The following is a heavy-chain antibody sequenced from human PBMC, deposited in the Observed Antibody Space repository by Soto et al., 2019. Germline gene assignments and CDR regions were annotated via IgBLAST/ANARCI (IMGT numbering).Heavy chain of an antibody. V-gene: IGHV1-69*13. CDR2: IIPIFGTA. CDR3: ARDFRGSYYYDSSGSNWFDP. D-gene: IGHD3-22*01. Sequence: GASVKVSCKASGGTFGSYAISWVRQAPGQGLEWMGGIIPIFGTANYAQKFQGRVTITADESTSTAYMELSSLRSEDTAVYYCARDFRGSYYYDSSGSNWFDPWGQGTLVTVSS. CDR1: GGTFGSYA. J-gene: IGHJ5*02.